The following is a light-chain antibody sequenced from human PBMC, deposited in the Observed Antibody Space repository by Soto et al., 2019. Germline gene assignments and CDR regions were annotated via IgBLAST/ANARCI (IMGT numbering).Light chain of an antibody. CDR2: GAS. CDR3: QQYNNWPET. Sequence: EIVMTQSPATLSVSPGARATLSCRASQSVSSNLAWYQQKPGQAPRLLIYGASTRATGIPARFSGSGSGTEFTLTISSLQSEDCAVYYCQQYNNWPETCGQGTKLEIK. J-gene: IGKJ2*01. CDR1: QSVSSN. V-gene: IGKV3-15*01.